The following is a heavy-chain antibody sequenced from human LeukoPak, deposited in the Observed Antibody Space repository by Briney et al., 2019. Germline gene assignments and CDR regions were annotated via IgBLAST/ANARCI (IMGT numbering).Heavy chain of an antibody. J-gene: IGHJ4*02. Sequence: ASVKVSCKASGYTSTGYYMHWVRQAPGQGLEWMGWINPNSGGTNYAQKFQGRVTMTRDTSISTAYMELSRLRSDDTAVYYCAREGPGSGYLDYWGQGTLVTVSS. D-gene: IGHD3-22*01. V-gene: IGHV1-2*02. CDR1: GYTSTGYY. CDR2: INPNSGGT. CDR3: AREGPGSGYLDY.